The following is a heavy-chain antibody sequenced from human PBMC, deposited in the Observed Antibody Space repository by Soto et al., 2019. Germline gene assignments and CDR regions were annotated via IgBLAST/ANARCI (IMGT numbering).Heavy chain of an antibody. D-gene: IGHD6-13*01. CDR1: GGSFSGHY. CDR2: INHSGST. Sequence: PSETLSLTCAVYGGSFSGHYWSWIRQPPGKGLEWIGEINHSGSTNYNPSLKSRVTISVDTSKNQFSLKLSPVTAADTAVYYCARTVPYSNLYMDVWGKGTTVTVSS. V-gene: IGHV4-34*01. J-gene: IGHJ6*03. CDR3: ARTVPYSNLYMDV.